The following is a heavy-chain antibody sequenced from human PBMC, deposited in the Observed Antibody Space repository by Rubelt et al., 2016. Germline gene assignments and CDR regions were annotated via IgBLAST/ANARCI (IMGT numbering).Heavy chain of an antibody. CDR1: GYTFTGYD. J-gene: IGHJ3*02. D-gene: IGHD4-17*01. V-gene: IGHV1-8*01. Sequence: QVQLVQSGAEVKKPGASVRVSCKASGYTFTGYDINWVRQATGQGLEWMGWMHPNSGNTGFGQQCQGRVTMTRETSIRTAYMELSSLRSEDTAVYYCGRATVTSAAFDIWGQGTKVTVSS. CDR3: GRATVTSAAFDI. CDR2: MHPNSGNT.